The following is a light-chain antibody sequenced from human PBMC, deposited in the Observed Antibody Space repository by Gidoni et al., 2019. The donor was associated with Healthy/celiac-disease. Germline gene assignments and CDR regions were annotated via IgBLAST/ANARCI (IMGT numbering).Light chain of an antibody. V-gene: IGKV3-20*01. CDR3: QQYGSSPRT. CDR1: QSVSSSY. CDR2: GAS. J-gene: IGKJ1*01. Sequence: EIVLTQSPGTLSLSPGERATLSCRASQSVSSSYLAWYPQKPGQAPRLLIYGASSRATGIPDRFSGSGSGTDFTLTISRLEPEDFAVYYCQQYGSSPRTFXQXTKVEIK.